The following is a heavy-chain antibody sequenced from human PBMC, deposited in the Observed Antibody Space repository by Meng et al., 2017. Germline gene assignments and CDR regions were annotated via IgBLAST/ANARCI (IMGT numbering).Heavy chain of an antibody. CDR3: ARGTGQTGHFDY. J-gene: IGHJ4*02. D-gene: IGHD3-9*01. CDR1: GDSVSSNSAA. Sequence: GPGRGKPPQSRSPTRPISGDSVSSNSAAWNWIRQSPSRGLVWLGSTYYRSKWYNDYAVSVKSRITINPDTSKNQFSLQLNSVTPEDTAVYYCARGTGQTGHFDYWGQGTLVTVSS. V-gene: IGHV6-1*01. CDR2: TYYRSKWYN.